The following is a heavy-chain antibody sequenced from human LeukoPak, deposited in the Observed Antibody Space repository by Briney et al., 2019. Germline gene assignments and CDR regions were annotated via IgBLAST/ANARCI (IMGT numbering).Heavy chain of an antibody. CDR1: GYSISSGYY. J-gene: IGHJ4*02. V-gene: IGHV4-38-2*02. CDR3: ASSYSSGWTFDY. CDR2: IYHSGST. D-gene: IGHD6-19*01. Sequence: SETLSLTCTVSGYSISSGYYWGWIRQPPGKGLEWIGSIYHSGSTYYNPSLKSRVTISVDTSKNQFSLKLSSVTAADTAVYYCASSYSSGWTFDYWGQGTLVTVSS.